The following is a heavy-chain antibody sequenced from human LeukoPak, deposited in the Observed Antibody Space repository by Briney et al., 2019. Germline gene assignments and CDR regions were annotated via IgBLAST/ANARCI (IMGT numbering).Heavy chain of an antibody. V-gene: IGHV3-66*01. J-gene: IGHJ3*02. CDR1: GFTVRSNY. Sequence: GGSLRLSCAASGFTVRSNYMSWVRQAPGKGLEWVSVIYSGGSTYYADSVKGRFTISRDNSKNTLYLQMNSLRAEDTAVYYCAKVGYSSGWYPLDAFDIWGQGTMVTVSS. D-gene: IGHD6-19*01. CDR2: IYSGGST. CDR3: AKVGYSSGWYPLDAFDI.